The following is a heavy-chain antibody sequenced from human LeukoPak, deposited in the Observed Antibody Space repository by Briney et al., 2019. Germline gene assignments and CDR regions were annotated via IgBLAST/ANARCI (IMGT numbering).Heavy chain of an antibody. CDR1: GGSISSGDYY. V-gene: IGHV4-30-4*08. D-gene: IGHD3-3*01. Sequence: SQTLSLTCTVSGGSISSGDYYWSWIRQPPGKGLEWIGYIYYSGSTYYNPSLKSRVTISVDTSKNQFSLKLSSVTAADTAVYYCATGIYDFWSGYSGGFDYWGQGTLVTVSS. CDR2: IYYSGST. J-gene: IGHJ4*02. CDR3: ATGIYDFWSGYSGGFDY.